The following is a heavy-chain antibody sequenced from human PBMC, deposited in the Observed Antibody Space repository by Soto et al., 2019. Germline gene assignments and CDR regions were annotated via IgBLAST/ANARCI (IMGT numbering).Heavy chain of an antibody. CDR1: GFTFSSYG. CDR3: AKDQGSGSYRQSEGMDV. Sequence: GGSLRLSCAASGFTFSSYGMHWVRQAPGKGLEWVAVISYDGSNKYYADSVKGRFTISRDNSKNTLYLQMNSLRAEDTAVYYCAKDQGSGSYRQSEGMDVWGQGTTVTVSS. CDR2: ISYDGSNK. J-gene: IGHJ6*02. V-gene: IGHV3-30*18. D-gene: IGHD1-26*01.